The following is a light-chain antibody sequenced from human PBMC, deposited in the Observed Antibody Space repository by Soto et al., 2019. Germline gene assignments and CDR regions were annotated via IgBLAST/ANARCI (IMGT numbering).Light chain of an antibody. CDR3: SSYTSSSTPYV. CDR2: DVS. V-gene: IGLV2-14*01. Sequence: QSVLTQPASVSGSPGQSITISCTGTSSDVGGYNYVSWYQQHPSKAPKLMIYDVSNRPSGVSNRFSGSKSGNTASLTISGLQAEDEADYYCSSYTSSSTPYVFGTGTQLTVL. CDR1: SSDVGGYNY. J-gene: IGLJ1*01.